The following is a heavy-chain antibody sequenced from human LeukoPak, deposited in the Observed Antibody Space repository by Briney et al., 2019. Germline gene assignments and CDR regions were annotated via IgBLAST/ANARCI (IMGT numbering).Heavy chain of an antibody. CDR3: ARHVNTTTGAPMGWFDP. J-gene: IGHJ5*02. CDR1: GGSISSTTDS. Sequence: SETLSLTCTVSGGSISSTTDSWGWIRQPPGKGLEWIGSIFYSGTTYYNPSLKSRVTISVDTSKNQFSLKLTSVTAADTAVYYCARHVNTTTGAPMGWFDPWGQGTLVTVSS. D-gene: IGHD2/OR15-2a*01. CDR2: IFYSGTT. V-gene: IGHV4-39*01.